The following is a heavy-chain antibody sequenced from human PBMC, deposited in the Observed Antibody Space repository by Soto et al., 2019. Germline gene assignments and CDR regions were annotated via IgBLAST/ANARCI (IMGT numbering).Heavy chain of an antibody. V-gene: IGHV3-72*01. CDR3: ARKTTYYSSAFDI. CDR1: ELACSDHF. D-gene: IGHD3-10*01. J-gene: IGHJ3*02. Sequence: EVQLVESGGGLVQPGGSLRLSGVAPELACSDHFMDWVRQAPGKGLEWVGRISNKDHSYSTEYAASVKGRFTISRDDSKNSLFLQRRSLRTEDTAVYYGARKTTYYSSAFDIWGQGTMVTVSS. CDR2: ISNKDHSYST.